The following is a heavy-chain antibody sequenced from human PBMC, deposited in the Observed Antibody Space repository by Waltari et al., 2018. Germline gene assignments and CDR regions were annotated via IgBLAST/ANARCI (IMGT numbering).Heavy chain of an antibody. Sequence: QVQLQESGPGLVKPSETLSLTCTVSGGSISSHYWSWIRQPPGKGLEWIGYIYYSGSTNYNPSLTSRVTISVDTSKNQFSLKLSSVTAADTAVYYCARDIVGATDYWGQGTLVTVSS. CDR2: IYYSGST. CDR1: GGSISSHY. V-gene: IGHV4-59*11. CDR3: ARDIVGATDY. J-gene: IGHJ4*02. D-gene: IGHD1-26*01.